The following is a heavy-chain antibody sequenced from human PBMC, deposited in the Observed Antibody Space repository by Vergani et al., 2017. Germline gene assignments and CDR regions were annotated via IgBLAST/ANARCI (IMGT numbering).Heavy chain of an antibody. J-gene: IGHJ4*02. D-gene: IGHD3-9*01. CDR2: IYRTGRT. CDR3: ARRSGSVYDIFSGTQYFFDF. CDR1: GCSISSYY. Sequence: QVQLQESGPGLVKPSETLSLTCTVSGCSISSYYWSWIRQPAGKGLEWIGRIYRTGRTHFNPSLKSRVTISVDTSNNHFSLRLNSLTAADTAVYYCARRSGSVYDIFSGTQYFFDFGGQGTLVTVS. V-gene: IGHV4-4*07.